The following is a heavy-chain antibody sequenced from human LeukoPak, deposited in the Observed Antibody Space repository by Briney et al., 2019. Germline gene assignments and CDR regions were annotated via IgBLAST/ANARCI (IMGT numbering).Heavy chain of an antibody. CDR3: ARDGMVRGVIIWDAFDI. Sequence: GGSLRLSCAASGFTFSSYTMNWVRQAPGKGLEWVSYISSSSSTIYYADSVKGRFTISRDNAKNSLYLQMNSLRDEDTAVYYCARDGMVRGVIIWDAFDIWGQGTMVTVSS. D-gene: IGHD3-10*01. CDR2: ISSSSSTI. CDR1: GFTFSSYT. J-gene: IGHJ3*02. V-gene: IGHV3-48*02.